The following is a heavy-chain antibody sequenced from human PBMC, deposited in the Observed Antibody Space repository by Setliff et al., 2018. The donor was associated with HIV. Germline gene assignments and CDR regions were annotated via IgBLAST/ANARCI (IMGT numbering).Heavy chain of an antibody. Sequence: NPSETLSLTCAVSGGSISSYYWCWIRQPPGKGLEWIGYIYYSGSTNYNPSLKSRVTISVDTSKNQFSLKLSSVTAADTAVYYCARVDCSSTSCYRDYYYYMDVWGKGTTVTVSS. CDR2: IYYSGST. D-gene: IGHD2-2*01. V-gene: IGHV4-59*08. CDR3: ARVDCSSTSCYRDYYYYMDV. CDR1: GGSISSYY. J-gene: IGHJ6*03.